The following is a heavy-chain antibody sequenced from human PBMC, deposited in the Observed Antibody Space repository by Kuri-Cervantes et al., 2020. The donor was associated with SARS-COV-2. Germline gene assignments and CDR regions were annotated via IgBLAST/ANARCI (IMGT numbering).Heavy chain of an antibody. J-gene: IGHJ4*02. CDR1: GFTFSDYY. Sequence: GESLKISCAASGFTFSDYYMSWIRQAPGKGLEWVSYISSSGSTIYYADSVKGRFTISRDNAKNSLYLQMNSLRAEDTAVYYCAKGEFYARAFDYWGQGTLVTVSS. CDR3: AKGEFYARAFDY. CDR2: ISSSGSTI. V-gene: IGHV3-11*01. D-gene: IGHD2/OR15-2a*01.